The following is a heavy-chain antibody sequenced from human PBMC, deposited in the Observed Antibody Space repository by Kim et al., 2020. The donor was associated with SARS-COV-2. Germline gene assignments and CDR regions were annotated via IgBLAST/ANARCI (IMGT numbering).Heavy chain of an antibody. J-gene: IGHJ2*01. V-gene: IGHV1-69*04. CDR3: ARDHGGDYEYWYFDL. D-gene: IGHD4-17*01. CDR2: IIPILGIA. CDR1: GGTFSSYA. Sequence: SVKVSCKASGGTFSSYAISWVRQAPGQGLEWMGRIIPILGIANYAQKFQGRVTITADKSTSTAYMELSSLRSEDTAVYYCARDHGGDYEYWYFDLWGRGTLVTVSS.